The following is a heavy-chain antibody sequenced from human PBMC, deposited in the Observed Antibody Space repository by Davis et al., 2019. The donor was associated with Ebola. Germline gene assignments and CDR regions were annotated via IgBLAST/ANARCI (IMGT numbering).Heavy chain of an antibody. J-gene: IGHJ6*02. CDR1: GYTFTSYG. V-gene: IGHV1-18*01. D-gene: IGHD1-20*01. CDR2: ISAYSGNT. CDR3: AREEGITGARPTGMDV. Sequence: ASVKVSCKASGYTFTSYGISWVRQAPGQGLEWMGWISAYSGNTNYAQKLQGRVTMTTDTSTSTAYMELRSLRSDDTAVYYCAREEGITGARPTGMDVWGQGTTVTVSS.